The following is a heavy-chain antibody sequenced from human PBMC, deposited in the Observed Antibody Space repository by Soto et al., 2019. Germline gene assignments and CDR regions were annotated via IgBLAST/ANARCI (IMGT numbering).Heavy chain of an antibody. Sequence: GGSLRLSCAASGFTFSSYGMHWVRQAPGKGLEWVAVISYDGSNKYYADSVKGRFTISRDNSKNTLYLQMNSLRAEDTAVYYCAKDRDYYDTSGSGYYFDYWGQGTLVTASS. J-gene: IGHJ4*02. CDR1: GFTFSSYG. D-gene: IGHD3-22*01. V-gene: IGHV3-30*18. CDR2: ISYDGSNK. CDR3: AKDRDYYDTSGSGYYFDY.